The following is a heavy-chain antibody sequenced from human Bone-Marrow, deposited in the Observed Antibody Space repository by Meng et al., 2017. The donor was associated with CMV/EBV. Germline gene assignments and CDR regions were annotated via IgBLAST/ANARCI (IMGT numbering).Heavy chain of an antibody. CDR2: INHSGST. CDR1: GGSFSGYY. J-gene: IGHJ4*02. V-gene: IGHV4-34*01. D-gene: IGHD3-10*01. CDR3: ARRITMVRGFDRFDY. Sequence: GSLRLSCAVYGGSFSGYYWSWIRQPPGKGLEWIGEINHSGSTNYNPSLKSRVTISVDTSKNQFSLKLSFVTAADTAVYYCARRITMVRGFDRFDYWGQGTLVTVSS.